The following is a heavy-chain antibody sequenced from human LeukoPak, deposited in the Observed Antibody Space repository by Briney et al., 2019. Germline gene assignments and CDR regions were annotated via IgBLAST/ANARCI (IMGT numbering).Heavy chain of an antibody. CDR2: IYYSGST. V-gene: IGHV4-61*01. J-gene: IGHJ6*02. CDR1: GGSVSSGSYY. Sequence: SSETLSLTCTVSGGSVSSGSYYWSWIRQPPGKGLEWIGYIYYSGSTYYNPSLKSRVTISVDTSKNQFSLKLSSVTAADTAVYYCARDRAGLSSTSYYYGMDVWGQGTTVTVSS. CDR3: ARDRAGLSSTSYYYGMDV. D-gene: IGHD2-2*01.